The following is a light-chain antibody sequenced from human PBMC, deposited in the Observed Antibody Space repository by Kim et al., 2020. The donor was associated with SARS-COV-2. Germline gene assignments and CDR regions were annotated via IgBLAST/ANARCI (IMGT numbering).Light chain of an antibody. V-gene: IGKV1-6*02. J-gene: IGKJ1*01. CDR2: AAS. CDR1: QGIRND. Sequence: AIQMTQSPSSLSASVGDRIIITCRASQGIRNDLGWYQQKPGKAPKLLIYAASSLQSGVPSRFSGSGSGTDFTLTISSLQPEDFATYYCLQDYNYPRTFGQGTKVHIK. CDR3: LQDYNYPRT.